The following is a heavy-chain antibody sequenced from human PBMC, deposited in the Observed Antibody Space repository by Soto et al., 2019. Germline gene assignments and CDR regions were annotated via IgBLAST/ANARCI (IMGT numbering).Heavy chain of an antibody. Sequence: GGSLRLSCAASGFTFSSYAMSWVRQAPGKGLEWVSAISGSGGSTYYADSVKGRFTISRDNSKNTLYLQMNSLRAEDTAVYYCATLEHIVVVTAIFREDYWGQGTLVTVSS. CDR2: ISGSGGST. CDR1: GFTFSSYA. V-gene: IGHV3-23*01. D-gene: IGHD2-21*02. J-gene: IGHJ4*02. CDR3: ATLEHIVVVTAIFREDY.